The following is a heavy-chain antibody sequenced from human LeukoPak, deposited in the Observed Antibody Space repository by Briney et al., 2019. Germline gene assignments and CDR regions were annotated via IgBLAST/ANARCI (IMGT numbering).Heavy chain of an antibody. D-gene: IGHD6-6*01. CDR1: GGSICTYY. J-gene: IGHJ5*02. CDR3: ARHEYTSSFWFDP. Sequence: PSETLSLTCTVSGGSICTYYWSWIRQPPGKGLEWIGYIYNSGSTNYNPSLKSRLTISVDTSKNQFSLKVSSVTAADTAVYYCARHEYTSSFWFDPWGQGTLVTVSS. V-gene: IGHV4-59*08. CDR2: IYNSGST.